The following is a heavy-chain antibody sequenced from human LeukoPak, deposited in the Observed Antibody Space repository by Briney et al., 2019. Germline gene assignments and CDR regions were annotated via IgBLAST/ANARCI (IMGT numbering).Heavy chain of an antibody. CDR2: MNPKSGNT. Sequence: ASVKVSCKAAGYTFSTYDISWVRQATGQGLEWMGWMNPKSGNTLYAQKFQGRVTMTRNTSISTAYMELSSLRSEDTAVYYCATADLRHYYGSGSYYLNYWGQGTLVTVSS. J-gene: IGHJ4*02. D-gene: IGHD3-10*01. V-gene: IGHV1-8*01. CDR3: ATADLRHYYGSGSYYLNY. CDR1: GYTFSTYD.